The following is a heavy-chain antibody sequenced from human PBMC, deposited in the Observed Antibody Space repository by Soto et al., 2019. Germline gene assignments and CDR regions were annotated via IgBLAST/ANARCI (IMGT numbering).Heavy chain of an antibody. V-gene: IGHV4-34*01. J-gene: IGHJ4*02. CDR1: SGSFSGYY. CDR2: ISQSGNT. D-gene: IGHD6-6*01. CDR3: ARAPKVSGSSQTRPDF. Sequence: SETLSLTCSVYSGSFSGYYWSWIRQPPGKGLEWIGEISQSGNTNYSPSLKSRVSISIDTSKKQFSLNLAAVSAADTAVYYCARAPKVSGSSQTRPDFWGQGTLVTVSS.